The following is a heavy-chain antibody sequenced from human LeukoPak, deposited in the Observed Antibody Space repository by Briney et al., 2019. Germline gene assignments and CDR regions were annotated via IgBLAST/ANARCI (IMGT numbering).Heavy chain of an antibody. V-gene: IGHV3-23*01. CDR3: ARESEDSGSYYHYFDY. CDR2: ISGSGGST. CDR1: GFTFSIHG. J-gene: IGHJ4*02. Sequence: HSGGSLRLSCAASGFTFSIHGMNWVRQAPGKGLEWVSAISGSGGSTYYADSVKGRFTISRDNSKNTLYLQMNSLRAEDTAVYYCARESEDSGSYYHYFDYWGQGTLVTVSS. D-gene: IGHD1-26*01.